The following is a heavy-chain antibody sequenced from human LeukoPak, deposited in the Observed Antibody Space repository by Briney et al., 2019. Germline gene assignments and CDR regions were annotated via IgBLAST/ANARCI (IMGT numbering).Heavy chain of an antibody. Sequence: AGGSLRLSCAASGFTFSSYAMHWVRQAPGKGLEWVAVISYDGSNKYYADSVKGRSTISRDNSKNTLYLQMNSLRAEDTAVYYCAKAPAYYDFWSGYQSRYNWFDPWGQGTLVTVSS. CDR3: AKAPAYYDFWSGYQSRYNWFDP. V-gene: IGHV3-30*04. CDR1: GFTFSSYA. CDR2: ISYDGSNK. J-gene: IGHJ5*02. D-gene: IGHD3-3*01.